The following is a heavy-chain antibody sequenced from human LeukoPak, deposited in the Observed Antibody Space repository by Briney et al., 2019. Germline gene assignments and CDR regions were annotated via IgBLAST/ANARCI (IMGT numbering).Heavy chain of an antibody. D-gene: IGHD1-1*01. CDR3: ARAGQYIQLFLEF. Sequence: ASVKVSCKASGGTFSNYATSWVRQAPGQGLEWMGGLIPIFDTPNYAQKFQGRVTMTRDLSTSTFYMELSSLRSEDTAVYYCARAGQYIQLFLEFWGQGTHVSVSS. CDR1: GGTFSNYA. CDR2: LIPIFDTP. J-gene: IGHJ4*02. V-gene: IGHV1-69*05.